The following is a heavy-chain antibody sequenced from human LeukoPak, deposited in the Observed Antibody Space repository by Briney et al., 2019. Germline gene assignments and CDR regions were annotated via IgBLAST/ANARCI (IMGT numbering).Heavy chain of an antibody. Sequence: SETLSLTCAVSGGSISSGGYSWSWIRQPPGKGLEWIGYIYHSGSTNYNPSLKSRVTISVDKSKNQFSLKLSSVTATDTAVYYCARGGDSSSSDLKWKRRCYFDYWGQGTLVTVSS. D-gene: IGHD6-6*01. CDR3: ARGGDSSSSDLKWKRRCYFDY. J-gene: IGHJ4*02. CDR1: GGSISSGGYS. CDR2: IYHSGST. V-gene: IGHV4-30-2*01.